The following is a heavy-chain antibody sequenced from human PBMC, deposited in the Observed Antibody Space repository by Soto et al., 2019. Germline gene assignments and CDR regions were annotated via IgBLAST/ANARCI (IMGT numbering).Heavy chain of an antibody. J-gene: IGHJ4*02. V-gene: IGHV4-4*02. D-gene: IGHD6-19*01. CDR1: SGSISSSNW. CDR2: IYHSGST. CDR3: AVGSVGRGWYWVY. Sequence: QVQLQESGPGLVKPSGTLSLTCAVSSGSISSSNWWSWVRQPPGKGLEWIGEIYHSGSTNYNTSLVNRGITSVNKAKNQFALKLSTVPAADTAVYYCAVGSVGRGWYWVYWGQGTLVTVSS.